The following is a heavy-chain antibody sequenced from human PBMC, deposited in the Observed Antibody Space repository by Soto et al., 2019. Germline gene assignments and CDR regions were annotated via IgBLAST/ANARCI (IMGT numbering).Heavy chain of an antibody. D-gene: IGHD2-2*01. CDR2: IWYDGSNK. V-gene: IGHV3-33*01. CDR3: ARAVCSSTSCYGGDFDY. J-gene: IGHJ4*02. CDR1: GFTFSSYG. Sequence: PGGSLRLCCAASGFTFSSYGMHWVRQAPGKGLEWVAVIWYDGSNKYYADSVKGRFTISRDNSKNTLYLQMNSLRAEDTAVYYCARAVCSSTSCYGGDFDYWGQGTLVTVSS.